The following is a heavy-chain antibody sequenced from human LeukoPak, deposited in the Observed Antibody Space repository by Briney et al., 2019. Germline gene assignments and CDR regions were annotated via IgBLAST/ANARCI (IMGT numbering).Heavy chain of an antibody. V-gene: IGHV4-39*07. CDR3: ARDPPDP. CDR2: IYYSGST. CDR1: GASVSGSNYY. J-gene: IGHJ5*02. Sequence: SETLSLTCAVSGASVSGSNYYWGWIRQPPGKGLEWIGSIYYSGSTYYNPSLRSRVTISVDTSKNQFSLKLSSVTAADTAVYYCARDPPDPWGQGTLVTVSS.